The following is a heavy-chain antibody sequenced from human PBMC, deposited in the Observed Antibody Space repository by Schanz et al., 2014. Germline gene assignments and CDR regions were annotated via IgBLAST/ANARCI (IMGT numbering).Heavy chain of an antibody. V-gene: IGHV1-2*02. Sequence: QVQLVQSGGEVKTPGASVKVSCKASGYTFTRSGISWVRQAPGQGLEWMGRINPNSGGTNYVQNFQGRVTMTRDTSITTAYMDLSRLTSDDTAVYYCARVYRWQHILGHFDSWGQGSLVTVSS. CDR1: GYTFTRSG. J-gene: IGHJ4*02. CDR3: ARVYRWQHILGHFDS. D-gene: IGHD6-13*01. CDR2: INPNSGGT.